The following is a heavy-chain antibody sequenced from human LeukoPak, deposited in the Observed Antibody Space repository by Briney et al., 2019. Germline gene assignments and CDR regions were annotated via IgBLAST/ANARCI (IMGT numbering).Heavy chain of an antibody. J-gene: IGHJ4*02. CDR1: GFTFSSYN. CDR2: ISSSGSTI. D-gene: IGHD5-12*01. V-gene: IGHV3-48*04. Sequence: GGSLRLSCAASGFTFSSYNRNWVRQAPGKGLDGVSYISSSGSTIYYADSVKGRFTISRDNAKNSLYLQMNSLRAEDTAVYYCASRYSGYVRLVVAGQPFFDYWGQGTLVTVSS. CDR3: ASRYSGYVRLVVAGQPFFDY.